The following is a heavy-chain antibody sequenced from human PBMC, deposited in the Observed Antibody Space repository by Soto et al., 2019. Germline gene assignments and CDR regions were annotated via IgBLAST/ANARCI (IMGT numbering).Heavy chain of an antibody. V-gene: IGHV3-66*01. J-gene: IGHJ6*02. D-gene: IGHD3-3*01. CDR3: ARDSPVLRFLEWSRPYGMDV. Sequence: GGSLRLSCAASGLTVSSNYMNWVRQAPGKGLEWVSVIYSGGSKYYADSVKGRFTISRDNSKNTLYLQMNSLRAEDTAVYYCARDSPVLRFLEWSRPYGMDVWGQGTTVTVSS. CDR2: IYSGGSK. CDR1: GLTVSSNY.